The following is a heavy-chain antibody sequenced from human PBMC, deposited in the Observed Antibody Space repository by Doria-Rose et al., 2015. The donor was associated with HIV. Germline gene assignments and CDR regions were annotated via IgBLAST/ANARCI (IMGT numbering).Heavy chain of an antibody. D-gene: IGHD6-13*01. CDR3: ARIKSSRWYHKYYFDF. Sequence: QITLEESGPVLVKPTETLTLTCTVSGVSHSCPGMGVSWIRQPPGEALEWLANIFSDDERSYKTSLKSRLTISRDTSKSQVVITMTDMDPVDTATYYCARIKSSRWYHKYYFDFWGQGTLVIVSA. J-gene: IGHJ4*02. V-gene: IGHV2-26*01. CDR2: IFSDDER. CDR1: GVSHSCPGMG.